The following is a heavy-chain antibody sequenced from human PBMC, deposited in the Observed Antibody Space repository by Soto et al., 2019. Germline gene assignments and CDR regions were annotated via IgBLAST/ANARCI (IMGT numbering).Heavy chain of an antibody. CDR2: VSTNGAT. CDR1: DDFISSYY. Sequence: PSETLSLTCTVSDDFISSYYWNWIRQPAGKGLEWIGRVSTNGATNYNPSLESRVTMSVDTSKNQFSLKLTSVTAADTAVYFCARADYEILTGSYAMDVLGQGTTVTVSS. J-gene: IGHJ6*02. V-gene: IGHV4-4*07. CDR3: ARADYEILTGSYAMDV. D-gene: IGHD3-9*01.